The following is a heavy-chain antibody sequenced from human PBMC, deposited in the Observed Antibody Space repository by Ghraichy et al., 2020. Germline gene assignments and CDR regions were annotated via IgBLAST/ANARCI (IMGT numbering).Heavy chain of an antibody. Sequence: VKVSCKASGGTFSSYAISWVRQAPGQGLEWMGGIIPIFGTANYAQKFQGRVTITADKSTSTAYMELSSLRSEDTAVYYCAVTPRFAYYGMDVWGQGTTVTVSS. CDR2: IIPIFGTA. J-gene: IGHJ6*02. V-gene: IGHV1-69*06. D-gene: IGHD3-10*01. CDR3: AVTPRFAYYGMDV. CDR1: GGTFSSYA.